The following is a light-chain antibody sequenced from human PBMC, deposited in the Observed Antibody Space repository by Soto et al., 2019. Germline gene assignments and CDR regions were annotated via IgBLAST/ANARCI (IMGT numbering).Light chain of an antibody. V-gene: IGLV2-14*01. CDR2: DVS. CDR1: SSDVGGYNY. J-gene: IGLJ2*01. CDR3: SSYTSSSTVV. Sequence: QSALTQPASVSGSPGQSITISCTGTSSDVGGYNYVSWYQQHPGKAPKLIIYDVSNRPSGVSNRFSGSKSGNTASLTISGLQAEDEAHYYSSSYTSSSTVVFGGGTKLTVL.